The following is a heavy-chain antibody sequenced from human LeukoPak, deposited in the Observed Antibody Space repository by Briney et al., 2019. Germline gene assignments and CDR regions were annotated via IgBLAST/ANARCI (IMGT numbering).Heavy chain of an antibody. CDR2: IKQDGSEK. CDR1: GFSFSSYW. D-gene: IGHD5-18*01. CDR3: AREFRSGSSYGRGNYYYYYYYMDV. J-gene: IGHJ6*03. V-gene: IGHV3-7*01. Sequence: PGGSLRLSCAASGFSFSSYWMSWVRQAPGKGLEWVANIKQDGSEKYYVDSVKGRFTISRDNAKNSLYLQMNSLRAEDTAVYYCAREFRSGSSYGRGNYYYYYYYMDVWGKGTTVTISS.